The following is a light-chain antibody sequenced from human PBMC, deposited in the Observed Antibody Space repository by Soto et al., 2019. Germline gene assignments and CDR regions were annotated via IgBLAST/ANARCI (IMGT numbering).Light chain of an antibody. Sequence: QSALTQPRSVSGSPGQSVTISCTGTSSDVGGYNYVSWYQQHPGKAPKLMIYDVSKRPSGVPDRFSGSKSGNTASLTISGLQAEDEADYYCCSHAGSYPLFGGGTKLTVL. CDR2: DVS. CDR3: CSHAGSYPL. V-gene: IGLV2-11*01. J-gene: IGLJ3*02. CDR1: SSDVGGYNY.